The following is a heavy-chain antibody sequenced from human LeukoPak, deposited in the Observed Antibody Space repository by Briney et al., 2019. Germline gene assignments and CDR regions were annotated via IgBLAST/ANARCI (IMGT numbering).Heavy chain of an antibody. CDR3: ARDAVIYDY. D-gene: IGHD3-10*01. CDR2: IKEDGSEK. V-gene: IGHV3-7*01. Sequence: PVGSLRLSCAASGFTFSPYWMSWVRQAPGKGLEWVANIKEDGSEKYYVDSVKGRFTISRDNAKNSLYLQMNSLRAEDTAVYYCARDAVIYDYWGQGTLVTVSS. CDR1: GFTFSPYW. J-gene: IGHJ4*02.